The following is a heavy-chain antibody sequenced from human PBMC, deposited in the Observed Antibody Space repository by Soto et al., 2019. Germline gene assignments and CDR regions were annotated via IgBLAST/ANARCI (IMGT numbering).Heavy chain of an antibody. Sequence: SETLSLTCVVSDGSISTYDWWTWVRQPPGKGLEWIGKMFHSGGADYSPSLKSRVTISADSSKNHFSLGLTAVTAADTAVYYCATGNVDSMLEYWGQGTQVTAPQ. CDR1: DGSISTYDW. CDR2: MFHSGGA. V-gene: IGHV4-4*02. D-gene: IGHD3-3*01. CDR3: ATGNVDSMLEY. J-gene: IGHJ4*02.